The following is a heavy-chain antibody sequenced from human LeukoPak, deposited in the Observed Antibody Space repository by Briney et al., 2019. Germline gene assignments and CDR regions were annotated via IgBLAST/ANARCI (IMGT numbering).Heavy chain of an antibody. V-gene: IGHV4-34*01. CDR3: AKDLEKWLPTMYYFDY. CDR1: GGSFSGYY. D-gene: IGHD5-12*01. J-gene: IGHJ4*02. CDR2: INHSGST. Sequence: PSETLSLTCAVYGGSFSGYYWSWIRQPPGKGLEWIGEINHSGSTNYNPSLKSRVTISVDTSKNQFSLKLSSVTAADTAVYYCAKDLEKWLPTMYYFDYWGQGTLVTVSS.